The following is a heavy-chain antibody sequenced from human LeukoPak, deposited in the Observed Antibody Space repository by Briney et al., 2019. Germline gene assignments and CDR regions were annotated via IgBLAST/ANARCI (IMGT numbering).Heavy chain of an antibody. V-gene: IGHV1-2*02. J-gene: IGHJ4*02. CDR1: GYTFTGYY. D-gene: IGHD3-9*01. CDR3: ARSPDILTGENFDY. CDR2: INLNSGGT. Sequence: ASAKVSCKASGYTFTGYYMHWVRQAPGQGLEWMGWINLNSGGTNYAQKFQGRVTMTRDTSISTAYMELSRLRSGDTAVYYCARSPDILTGENFDYWGQGTLVTVSS.